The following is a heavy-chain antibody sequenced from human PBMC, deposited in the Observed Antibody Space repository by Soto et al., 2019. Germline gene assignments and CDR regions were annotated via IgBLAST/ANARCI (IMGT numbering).Heavy chain of an antibody. Sequence: QVQLQESGPGLVKPSQTLSLTCTVSGGSISSGDYYWSWIRQPPGKGLEWIGYIYYSGSTYYNPALKSRVNISVDTSKNQFSLKLSSVTAADTAVYYCASRYSNPTPYYCYGMDVWGQGTTVTVSS. D-gene: IGHD4-4*01. V-gene: IGHV4-30-4*01. J-gene: IGHJ6*02. CDR1: GGSISSGDYY. CDR2: IYYSGST. CDR3: ASRYSNPTPYYCYGMDV.